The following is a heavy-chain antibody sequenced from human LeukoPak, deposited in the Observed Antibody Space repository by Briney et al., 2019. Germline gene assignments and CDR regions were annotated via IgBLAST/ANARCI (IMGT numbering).Heavy chain of an antibody. V-gene: IGHV4-39*07. Sequence: SETLSLTCTVSGGSISSSTYYWGWIRQPPGKGLEWIGEINHSGSTNYNPSLKSRVTISVDTSKNQFSLKLSSVTAADTAVYYCAREEYSSLSSSHYYYGMDVWGQGTTVTVSS. CDR1: GGSISSSTYY. CDR2: INHSGST. J-gene: IGHJ6*02. D-gene: IGHD6-6*01. CDR3: AREEYSSLSSSHYYYGMDV.